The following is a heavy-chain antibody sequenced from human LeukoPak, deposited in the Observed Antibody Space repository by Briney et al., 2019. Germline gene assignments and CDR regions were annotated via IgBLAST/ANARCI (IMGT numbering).Heavy chain of an antibody. D-gene: IGHD3-3*01. J-gene: IGHJ2*01. V-gene: IGHV3-20*04. Sequence: GGSLRLSCAASGFTFDDYGMSWVRQAPGKGLEWVSGINWNGGGTGYADSVKGRFTISRDNAKNSLYLQMNSLRAEDTALYYCARHYYDFWSGYTNWYFDLWGRGTLVTVSS. CDR3: ARHYYDFWSGYTNWYFDL. CDR1: GFTFDDYG. CDR2: INWNGGGT.